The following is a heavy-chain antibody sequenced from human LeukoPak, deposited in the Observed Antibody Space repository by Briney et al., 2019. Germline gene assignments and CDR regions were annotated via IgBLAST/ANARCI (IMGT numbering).Heavy chain of an antibody. CDR2: INPNSGGT. V-gene: IGHV1-2*02. CDR3: ARDLLQYYDFWSGYAGYMDV. J-gene: IGHJ6*03. CDR1: GYTFTGYY. D-gene: IGHD3-3*01. Sequence: ASVKVSCKASGYTFTGYYMHWVRQAPGQGLKWMGWINPNSGGTNYAQKFQGRVTMTRDTSISTAYMELSRLRSDDTAVYYCARDLLQYYDFWSGYAGYMDVWGKGTTVTVTS.